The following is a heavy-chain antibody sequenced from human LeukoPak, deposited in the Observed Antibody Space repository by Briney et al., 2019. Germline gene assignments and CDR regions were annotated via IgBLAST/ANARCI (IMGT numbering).Heavy chain of an antibody. Sequence: PSETLSLTCSVSGGDFNNSRFYWGWVRQVPDKGLEWLGTVYYSGRTYYNPSVTSRITISVDTSRNEFSLRLASVTVTDTAVFFCAWHKGGGMYSFDFWGQGILVTVSS. CDR2: VYYSGRT. D-gene: IGHD2-15*01. CDR3: AWHKGGGMYSFDF. J-gene: IGHJ4*02. V-gene: IGHV4-39*01. CDR1: GGDFNNSRFY.